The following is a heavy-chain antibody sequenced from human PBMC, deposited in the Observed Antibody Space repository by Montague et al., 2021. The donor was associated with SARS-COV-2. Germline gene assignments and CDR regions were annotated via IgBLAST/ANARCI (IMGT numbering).Heavy chain of an antibody. Sequence: SETLSLTCTVSGGSITTTSHYWGWIRQPPGKGLEWIGSIYYSGYTHYNPSLKTRLTLSVDTSTNQFSLKLSSVTAADTAVYHCARLGPGPQGEESWGQATLVTVSS. J-gene: IGHJ5*02. CDR3: ARLGPGPQGEES. CDR2: IYYSGYT. CDR1: GGSITTTSHY. V-gene: IGHV4-39*01. D-gene: IGHD3-16*01.